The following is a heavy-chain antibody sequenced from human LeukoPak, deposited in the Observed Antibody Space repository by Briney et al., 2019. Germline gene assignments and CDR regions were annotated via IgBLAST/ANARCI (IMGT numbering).Heavy chain of an antibody. CDR1: GGSFSGYY. V-gene: IGHV4-34*01. Sequence: SETLSLTCAVYGGSFSGYYWSWIRQPPGKGLEWIGEINHSGSTNYNPSLKSRVAISVDTSKNQFSLKLSSVTAADTAVYYCARGKYGDYDWGQGTLVTVSS. D-gene: IGHD4-17*01. CDR2: INHSGST. CDR3: ARGKYGDYD. J-gene: IGHJ4*02.